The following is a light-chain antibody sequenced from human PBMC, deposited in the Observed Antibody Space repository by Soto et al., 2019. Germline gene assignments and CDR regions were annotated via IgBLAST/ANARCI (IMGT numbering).Light chain of an antibody. CDR1: QSVSSR. Sequence: EIVLTQSPGTLSLSPGERASLSCRASQSVSSRLAWYQQKPGQAPRLLIYGASSRATGIPVRFSGSGSGTEFTLTISSLQSEDFAVYYCQQHNNWPLTFGQGTRLEIK. J-gene: IGKJ5*01. CDR2: GAS. V-gene: IGKV3-15*01. CDR3: QQHNNWPLT.